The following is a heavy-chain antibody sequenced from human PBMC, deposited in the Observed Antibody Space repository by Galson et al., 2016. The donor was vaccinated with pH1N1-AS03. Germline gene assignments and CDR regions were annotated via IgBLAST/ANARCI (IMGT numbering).Heavy chain of an antibody. CDR3: ARDGPPQGISVVGSFDF. D-gene: IGHD6-19*01. CDR1: GFPFSGYS. Sequence: SLRLSCAASGFPFSGYSMNWVRQAPGKGLEWVSFISTTRSSIYYADSVKGRFTISRDNAKNSLFLQMNSLRDEDTAVYYCARDGPPQGISVVGSFDFWGQGTLVTVSS. J-gene: IGHJ4*02. CDR2: ISTTRSSI. V-gene: IGHV3-21*01.